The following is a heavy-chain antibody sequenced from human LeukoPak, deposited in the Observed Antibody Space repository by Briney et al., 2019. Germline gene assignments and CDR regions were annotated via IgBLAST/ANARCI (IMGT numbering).Heavy chain of an antibody. CDR1: GDSISSGDYS. CDR2: IFHSGPS. Sequence: PSETLSLTCAVSGDSISSGDYSWSWIRQSSGKGLEWIGYIFHSGPSYYNPSLKSRVTISVDKSKNQFSLKLSSVTAADTAVYYCASLAMEVPAATAPYYYYYVDVWGKGTTVTVSS. D-gene: IGHD2-2*01. J-gene: IGHJ6*03. V-gene: IGHV4-30-2*06. CDR3: ASLAMEVPAATAPYYYYYVDV.